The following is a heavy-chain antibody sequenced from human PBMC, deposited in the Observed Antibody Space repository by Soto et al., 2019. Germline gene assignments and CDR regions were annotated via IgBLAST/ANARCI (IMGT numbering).Heavy chain of an antibody. J-gene: IGHJ5*02. D-gene: IGHD4-17*01. CDR2: FYDTGNT. Sequence: HLQLQESGPGLVKSSETLSLPCAVSGGSITSSGFWWSWIRQPPGKGLEWIATFYDTGNTFYNPSLRSRVTISADTSKNQFALNLNSVTAADTAVYYCAKRAYGDPFDPWGQGTLVTVSS. CDR3: AKRAYGDPFDP. CDR1: GGSITSSGFW. V-gene: IGHV4-39*01.